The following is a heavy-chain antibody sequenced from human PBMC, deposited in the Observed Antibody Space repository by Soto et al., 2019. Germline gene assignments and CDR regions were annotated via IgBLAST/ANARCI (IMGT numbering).Heavy chain of an antibody. V-gene: IGHV5-10-1*01. J-gene: IGHJ4*02. CDR3: ARRGSDFWSGYYYDY. CDR2: IDPSDSYT. D-gene: IGHD3-3*01. Sequence: PGESLKISCKGSGYSFTSYWISWVRQMPGKGLEWMGRIDPSDSYTNYSPSFQGHVTISADKSISTAYLQWSSLKASDTAMYYCARRGSDFWSGYYYDYWGQGTLVTVSS. CDR1: GYSFTSYW.